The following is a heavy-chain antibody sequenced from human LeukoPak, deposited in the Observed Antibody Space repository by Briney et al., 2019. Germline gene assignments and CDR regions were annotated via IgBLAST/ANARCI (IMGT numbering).Heavy chain of an antibody. CDR3: AKDWGNWGYGYYFDH. J-gene: IGHJ4*02. Sequence: GRSLRLSCAASGFTFSTYGMHWVRQAPGKGLEWVAVISFDGSNKYYPDSVKGRFTISRDNSENTLYLQMNSLRAEDTAVYYCAKDWGNWGYGYYFDHWGQGTLVTVSS. CDR2: ISFDGSNK. V-gene: IGHV3-30*18. D-gene: IGHD7-27*01. CDR1: GFTFSTYG.